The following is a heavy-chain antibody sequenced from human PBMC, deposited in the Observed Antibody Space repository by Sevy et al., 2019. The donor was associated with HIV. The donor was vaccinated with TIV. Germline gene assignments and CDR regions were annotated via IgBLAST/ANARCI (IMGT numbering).Heavy chain of an antibody. CDR3: ARDLVTTPRVLEY. D-gene: IGHD3-3*01. CDR1: DGSLSSYF. Sequence: ETLSLTCTITDGSLSSYFWTWIRQPPGKGLEWIVNIYYTGNTDYNPSLKSRVTVSLDTSKNHFSLKLTSVTAADTAIYYCARDLVTTPRVLEYWGQGKLVTVSS. CDR2: IYYTGNT. V-gene: IGHV4-59*01. J-gene: IGHJ4*02.